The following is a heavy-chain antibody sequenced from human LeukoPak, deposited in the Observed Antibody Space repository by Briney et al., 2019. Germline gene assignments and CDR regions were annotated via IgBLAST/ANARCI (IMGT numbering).Heavy chain of an antibody. CDR2: IYTNGST. Sequence: PSETLSLTCTVSGGSISSYYWSWIRQPAGKGLEWIGRIYTNGSTNYNPSLKSRVTMSVDTSKNQFSLKLSSVTAADTAVYYCARVGGSYSYYYYMDVWGKGTTVTVSS. CDR1: GGSISSYY. V-gene: IGHV4-4*07. CDR3: ARVGGSYSYYYYMDV. D-gene: IGHD1-26*01. J-gene: IGHJ6*03.